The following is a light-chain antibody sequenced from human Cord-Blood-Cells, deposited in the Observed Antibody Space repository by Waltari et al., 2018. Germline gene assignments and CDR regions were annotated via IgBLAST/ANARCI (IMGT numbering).Light chain of an antibody. J-gene: IGKJ1*01. CDR2: AAS. Sequence: DIQMTQSPSSLSASVGDRVTITCRASQSISSYLNCYQQKPGKAPKLLIYAASSLQIGVPSRFSGSGSGTDFTLTISSLQPEDFATYYCQQSYSTPWTFGQGTKVEIK. CDR3: QQSYSTPWT. V-gene: IGKV1-39*01. CDR1: QSISSY.